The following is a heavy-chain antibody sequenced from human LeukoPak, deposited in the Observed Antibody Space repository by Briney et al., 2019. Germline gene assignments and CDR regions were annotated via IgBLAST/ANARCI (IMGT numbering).Heavy chain of an antibody. CDR1: GGTFSSYA. J-gene: IGHJ5*02. CDR2: IIPIFGTA. Sequence: ASVKVSCKASGGTFSSYAISWVRQAPGQGLEWMGGIIPIFGTANYAQKFQGRVTITADKSTSTAYMELSSLRSEDTAVYYCAILWAYSSSWYEFWFDPWGQGTLVTVSS. D-gene: IGHD6-13*01. V-gene: IGHV1-69*06. CDR3: AILWAYSSSWYEFWFDP.